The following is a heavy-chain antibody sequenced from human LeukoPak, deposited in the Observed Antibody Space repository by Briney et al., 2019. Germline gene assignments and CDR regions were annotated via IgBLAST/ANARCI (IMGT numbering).Heavy chain of an antibody. CDR1: GYSFTSYW. J-gene: IGHJ4*02. Sequence: GESLKISCKGSGYSFTSYWIGWVRQMPGKGLEWMGIIYPGDSDTRYSPSFQGQVTISADQSISTAYLQWSSLKASDTAMYYCARHRYYYDSSGYMFDYWGQGTLVTVSS. CDR3: ARHRYYYDSSGYMFDY. V-gene: IGHV5-51*01. D-gene: IGHD3-22*01. CDR2: IYPGDSDT.